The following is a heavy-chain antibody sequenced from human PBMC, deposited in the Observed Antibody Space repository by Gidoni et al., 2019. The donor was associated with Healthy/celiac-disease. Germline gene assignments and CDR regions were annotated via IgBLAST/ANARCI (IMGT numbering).Heavy chain of an antibody. Sequence: EVQLVESGGGLVQPGGSLRLSCAASGFTFSSYDMHWGRQATGKGLEWVSAIGTAGDTYYPGSVKGRFTISRENAKNSLYLQMNSLRAGDTAVYYCARGGQEKGTAMDYWYFDLWGRGTLVTVSS. D-gene: IGHD5-18*01. V-gene: IGHV3-13*04. J-gene: IGHJ2*01. CDR2: IGTAGDT. CDR1: GFTFSSYD. CDR3: ARGGQEKGTAMDYWYFDL.